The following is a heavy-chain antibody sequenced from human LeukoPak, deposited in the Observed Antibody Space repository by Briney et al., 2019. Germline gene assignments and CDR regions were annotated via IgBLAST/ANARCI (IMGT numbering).Heavy chain of an antibody. J-gene: IGHJ6*03. CDR2: VSGSGWST. CDR3: AKSASPYSSGCNPRYYHYMDV. Sequence: GGSLRLSCAASVFAFSSYGLSWVRQAPGKGLEGVSAVSGSGWSTHYAASVKGRFTISRDNSKKTVYMQVNSLRAEDAAVYYCAKSASPYSSGCNPRYYHYMDVWGKGTTVTISS. CDR1: VFAFSSYG. D-gene: IGHD6-19*01. V-gene: IGHV3-23*01.